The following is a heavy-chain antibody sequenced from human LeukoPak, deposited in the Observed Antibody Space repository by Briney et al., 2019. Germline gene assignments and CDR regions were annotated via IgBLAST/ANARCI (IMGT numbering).Heavy chain of an antibody. CDR1: GFTFSSYW. J-gene: IGHJ4*02. D-gene: IGHD3-3*01. CDR3: ARDRRYDFWSGYLRGFDY. Sequence: GGSLRLSCAASGFTFSSYWMSWVRQAPGKGLEWVANIKQDGSEKYYVDSVKGRFTISRDNAKNSLYLQMNSLRAEDTAVYYCARDRRYDFWSGYLRGFDYRGQGTLVTVSS. CDR2: IKQDGSEK. V-gene: IGHV3-7*01.